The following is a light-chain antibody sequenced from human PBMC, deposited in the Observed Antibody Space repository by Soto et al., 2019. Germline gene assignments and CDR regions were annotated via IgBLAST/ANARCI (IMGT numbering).Light chain of an antibody. Sequence: DIVMTQSPDSLAVSLGERATINCKSSQSVLYSSNSKNYLAWYQQKLGQPPKLLIYWASTRESGVPDRFSGSGSGTDFTLTISSLQAEDVAVYYCQQYHSTPQTFGQGTKLEIK. CDR2: WAS. J-gene: IGKJ2*01. CDR3: QQYHSTPQT. CDR1: QSVLYSSNSKNY. V-gene: IGKV4-1*01.